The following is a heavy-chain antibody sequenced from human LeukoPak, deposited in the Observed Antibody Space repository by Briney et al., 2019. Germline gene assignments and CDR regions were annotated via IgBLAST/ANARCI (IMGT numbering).Heavy chain of an antibody. J-gene: IGHJ6*03. CDR2: FDPEDGET. D-gene: IGHD2-2*01. V-gene: IGHV1-24*01. CDR1: GYILTELS. CDR3: ARGPLSLVNYYMDV. Sequence: GASVKVSCKVSGYILTELSMHWVRQAPGKGLEWMGGFDPEDGETIYAQKFQGRITMTEDTSTDTAYMELSSLRSEDTAVYYCARGPLSLVNYYMDVWGKGTTVTISS.